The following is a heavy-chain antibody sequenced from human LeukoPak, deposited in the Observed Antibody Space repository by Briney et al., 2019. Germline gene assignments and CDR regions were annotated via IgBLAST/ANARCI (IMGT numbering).Heavy chain of an antibody. CDR2: ISNDGSSK. CDR1: GFTFSTSA. V-gene: IGHV3-30*01. CDR3: ASDLSAGF. Sequence: PGGSLRLSCAASGFTFSTSAMHWVRQAPGKGLEWVAVISNDGSSKYYADSAKGRFTISRDGSKNTLYLQMNSLRAEDTAVYYCASDLSAGFWGQGTLVTVSS. J-gene: IGHJ4*02.